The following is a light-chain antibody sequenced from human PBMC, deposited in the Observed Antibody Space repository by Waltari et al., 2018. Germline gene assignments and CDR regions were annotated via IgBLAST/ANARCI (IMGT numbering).Light chain of an antibody. CDR2: AAS. V-gene: IGKV3-15*01. Sequence: IVLTQSPATLSVSPGARVPPACRARQSVGSNLAWYQQKPGQAPRLIIYAASNRATGIPARFSGSGSGTEFTLTISSLQSEDFAVYYCQENNHWPPVWTFGQGTNVEIK. CDR3: QENNHWPPVWT. CDR1: QSVGSN. J-gene: IGKJ1*01.